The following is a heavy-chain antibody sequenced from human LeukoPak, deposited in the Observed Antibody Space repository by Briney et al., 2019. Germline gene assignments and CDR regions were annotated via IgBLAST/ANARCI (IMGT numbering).Heavy chain of an antibody. V-gene: IGHV3-73*01. Sequence: GGSLRLSCAASGFTFSGSAMHWVRQASGKGLEWVGRIRSKANSYATAYAASVKGRFTISRDDSKNTAYLQMNSLKTEDTAVYYCTSPLVYDILTGYSFDYWGQGTLVTVSS. J-gene: IGHJ4*02. CDR3: TSPLVYDILTGYSFDY. CDR1: GFTFSGSA. D-gene: IGHD3-9*01. CDR2: IRSKANSYAT.